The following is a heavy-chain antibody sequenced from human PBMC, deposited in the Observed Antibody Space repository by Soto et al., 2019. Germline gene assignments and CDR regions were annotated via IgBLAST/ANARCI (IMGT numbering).Heavy chain of an antibody. CDR3: ARDKGKFYDFWSGSTSYYYGMDV. D-gene: IGHD3-3*01. V-gene: IGHV4-4*02. CDR1: GGSISSSNW. J-gene: IGHJ6*02. Sequence: SETLSLTCAVSGGSISSSNWWSWVRQPPGKALEWIGEIYHSGSTNYNPSLKSRVTISVDKSKNQFSLKLSSVTAADTAVYYCARDKGKFYDFWSGSTSYYYGMDVWGQGTTVTVSS. CDR2: IYHSGST.